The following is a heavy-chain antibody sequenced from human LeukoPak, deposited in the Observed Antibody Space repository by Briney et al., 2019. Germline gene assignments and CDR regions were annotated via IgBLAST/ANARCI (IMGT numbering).Heavy chain of an antibody. Sequence: ASVKVSCKVSGYTLTGLSMHWVRQAPGKGLEWMGGFDPEDGETVYAQKFQGRVTMTEDTSTDTAYMELSSLRSEDTAVYYCATGSSDTDTAMATWWFDPWGQGTLVTVSS. J-gene: IGHJ5*02. D-gene: IGHD5-18*01. CDR3: ATGSSDTDTAMATWWFDP. V-gene: IGHV1-24*01. CDR2: FDPEDGET. CDR1: GYTLTGLS.